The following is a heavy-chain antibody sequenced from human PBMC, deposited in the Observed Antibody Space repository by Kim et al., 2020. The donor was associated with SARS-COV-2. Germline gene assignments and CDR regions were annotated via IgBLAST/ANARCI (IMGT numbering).Heavy chain of an antibody. D-gene: IGHD3-10*01. Sequence: SETLSLTCTVSGGSISSGSYYWSWIRQPAGKGLEWIGRIYTSGSTNYNPSLKSRVTISVDTSKNQFSLKLSSVTAADTAVYYCARDPSSITMVRGVWGNYYGMDVWGQGTTVTVSS. CDR3: ARDPSSITMVRGVWGNYYGMDV. CDR2: IYTSGST. CDR1: GGSISSGSYY. V-gene: IGHV4-61*02. J-gene: IGHJ6*02.